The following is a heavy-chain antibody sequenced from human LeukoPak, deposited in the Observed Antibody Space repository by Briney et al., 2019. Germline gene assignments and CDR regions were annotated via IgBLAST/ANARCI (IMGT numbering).Heavy chain of an antibody. D-gene: IGHD3-10*01. Sequence: PSETLSLTCTVSGGSISSYYWSWIRQPPGKGLEWIGYIYYSGSTNYNPSLKSRVTISVDTSKNQFSLKLSSVTAADTAVYYCARDNYGSGSYTLAYWGQGTLVTVSS. V-gene: IGHV4-59*01. CDR2: IYYSGST. CDR1: GGSISSYY. J-gene: IGHJ4*02. CDR3: ARDNYGSGSYTLAY.